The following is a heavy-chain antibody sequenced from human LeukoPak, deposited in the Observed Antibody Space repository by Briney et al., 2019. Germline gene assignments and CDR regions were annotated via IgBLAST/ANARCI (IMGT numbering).Heavy chain of an antibody. CDR1: GFTFNNYA. Sequence: PGGSLRLSCAASGFTFNNYAMHWVRQAPGKGLQWVAVVSSDETKIHYADAVRGRLTTSRDNSKNTLYLQMNSLRAEDTAVYYCAKDPFGYYDFLDTDVYYYDSSGYSAYWGQGTLVTVSS. CDR2: VSSDETKI. J-gene: IGHJ4*02. V-gene: IGHV3-30-3*01. CDR3: AKDPFGYYDFLDTDVYYYDSSGYSAY. D-gene: IGHD3-22*01.